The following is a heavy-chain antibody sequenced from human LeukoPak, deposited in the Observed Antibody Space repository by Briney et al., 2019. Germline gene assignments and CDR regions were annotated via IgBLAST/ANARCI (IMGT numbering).Heavy chain of an antibody. V-gene: IGHV3-23*01. CDR2: IPASGGST. CDR1: GLTFSSNV. Sequence: GGSLRLSFAASGLTFSSNVMIWVRQAPGKGLEWVSSIPASGGSTYYADSVKGRFTISRDNSKNSLYLQMNSLRAEDTAVYYCAKESSGGWYFDYWGQGTLVTVSS. CDR3: AKESSGGWYFDY. D-gene: IGHD6-19*01. J-gene: IGHJ4*02.